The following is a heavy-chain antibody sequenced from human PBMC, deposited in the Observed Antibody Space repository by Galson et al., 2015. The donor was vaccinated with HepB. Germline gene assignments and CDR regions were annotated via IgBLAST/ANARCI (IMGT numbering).Heavy chain of an antibody. Sequence: SLRLSCAASGFTFSSYAMHWVRQAPGKGLEYVSAISINGGSTNYADSVKGRFTISRDNSKNTLYLQMSSLRAEDTAVYYCVKQYYYDSSGYYSLDYWGQGTLVTVSS. J-gene: IGHJ4*02. CDR2: ISINGGST. CDR3: VKQYYYDSSGYYSLDY. CDR1: GFTFSSYA. V-gene: IGHV3-64D*06. D-gene: IGHD3-22*01.